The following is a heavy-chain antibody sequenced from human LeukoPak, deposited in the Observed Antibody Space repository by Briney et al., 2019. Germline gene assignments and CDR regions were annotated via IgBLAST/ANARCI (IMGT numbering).Heavy chain of an antibody. CDR1: GFTVSSNY. Sequence: GGSLRLSCAATGFTVSSNYTSWVRQAPGKGLEWVSVIYSGGSTYYADSVKGRFTISRDNSKNTLYLQMNSLRAEDTAVYYCARDIAVAGRTDYWGQGTLVTVSS. CDR3: ARDIAVAGRTDY. J-gene: IGHJ4*02. D-gene: IGHD6-19*01. V-gene: IGHV3-53*01. CDR2: IYSGGST.